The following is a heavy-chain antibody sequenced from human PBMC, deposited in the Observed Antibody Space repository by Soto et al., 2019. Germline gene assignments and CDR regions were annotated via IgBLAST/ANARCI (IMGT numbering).Heavy chain of an antibody. Sequence: QLQLQESGLGLVQPSQTLSLTCAVSGGSISSGGSSWSWIRQPPGKGLEWIGYIYHSGSTFYNPSLRGRVRISVERSKKEYSLKMNSVTAADTAMYYCARAGAKRSSEWPNWFDTCGQGTLVTVSS. CDR2: IYHSGST. D-gene: IGHD3-3*01. CDR1: GGSISSGGSS. CDR3: ARAGAKRSSEWPNWFDT. V-gene: IGHV4-30-2*01. J-gene: IGHJ5*02.